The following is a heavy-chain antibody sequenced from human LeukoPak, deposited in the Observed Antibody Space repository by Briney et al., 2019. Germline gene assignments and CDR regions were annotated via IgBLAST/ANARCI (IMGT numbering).Heavy chain of an antibody. Sequence: GGSLRLSCAASGFTFSSYAMSWVRQAPGKGLEWVSAISGSGGSTYYADSVKGRFTISRDNSKNTLYLQMNSLRTEDTAVYYCPSRDSGNVSPDYWGKGPLVTVS. J-gene: IGHJ4*02. CDR3: PSRDSGNVSPDY. CDR1: GFTFSSYA. V-gene: IGHV3-23*01. D-gene: IGHD2-8*01. CDR2: ISGSGGST.